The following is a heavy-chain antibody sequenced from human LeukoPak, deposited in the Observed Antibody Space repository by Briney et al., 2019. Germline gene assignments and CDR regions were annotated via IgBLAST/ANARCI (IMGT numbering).Heavy chain of an antibody. CDR2: ISSNGGST. D-gene: IGHD3-10*01. Sequence: PGGSLRLSCAASGFTFSSYAMHWVRQAPGKGLEYVSAISSNGGSTYYANSVKGGSTISRDNSKNTLYLQMGSLRAEDMAVYYCARGPFRGSELDYWGQGTLVTVSS. J-gene: IGHJ4*02. CDR3: ARGPFRGSELDY. V-gene: IGHV3-64*01. CDR1: GFTFSSYA.